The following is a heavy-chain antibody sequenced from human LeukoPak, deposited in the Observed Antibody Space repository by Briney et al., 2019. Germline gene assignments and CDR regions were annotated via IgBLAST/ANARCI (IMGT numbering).Heavy chain of an antibody. CDR2: INPNNGGT. Sequence: GASVKVSCKASGYTFTGHYMHWVRQAPGQGLEWMGWINPNNGGTHYAQNFQGRVTMTRDTSINTAYMELSRLRSDDTAVYYCARDFGDSSGYYYDYWGQGTLVTVSS. V-gene: IGHV1-2*02. J-gene: IGHJ4*02. CDR3: ARDFGDSSGYYYDY. CDR1: GYTFTGHY. D-gene: IGHD3-22*01.